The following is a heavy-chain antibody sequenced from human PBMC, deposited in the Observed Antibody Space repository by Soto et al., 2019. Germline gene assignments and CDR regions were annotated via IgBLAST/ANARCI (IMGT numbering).Heavy chain of an antibody. CDR2: ISAYNGNT. Sequence: GASVKVSCKASGYTFTSYGISWVRQAPGQGLEWMGWISAYNGNTNYAQKLQDRVTMTTDTSTSTAYMELRSLRSDDTAVYYCARAVSCSGGSCYSEFDPWGQGTLVTVSS. J-gene: IGHJ5*02. D-gene: IGHD2-15*01. CDR1: GYTFTSYG. CDR3: ARAVSCSGGSCYSEFDP. V-gene: IGHV1-18*01.